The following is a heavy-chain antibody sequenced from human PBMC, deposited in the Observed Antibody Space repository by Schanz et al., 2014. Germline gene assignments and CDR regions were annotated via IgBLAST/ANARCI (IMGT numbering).Heavy chain of an antibody. Sequence: EVQLVESGGGLIQPGGSLRLSCAVSGFTVSSNYMSWVRQAPGKGLEWISGISGFGTGAYYADSVKGRFSISRDNSKNTLYLQMDSLRAEDTAVYYCARDYRTAYNRHVDYWGQGTLVTVSS. D-gene: IGHD1-20*01. CDR2: ISGFGTGA. CDR1: GFTVSSNY. CDR3: ARDYRTAYNRHVDY. J-gene: IGHJ4*02. V-gene: IGHV3-66*03.